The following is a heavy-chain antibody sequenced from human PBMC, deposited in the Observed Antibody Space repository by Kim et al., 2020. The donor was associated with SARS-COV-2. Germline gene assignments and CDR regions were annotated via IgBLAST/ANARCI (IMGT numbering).Heavy chain of an antibody. V-gene: IGHV4-34*01. CDR2: INHSGST. CDR3: ARASPITMVRGVIHYYYYYGMDV. J-gene: IGHJ6*02. Sequence: SETLSLTCAVYGGSFSGYYWSWIRQPPGKGLEWIGEINHSGSTNYNPSLKSRVTISVDTSKNQFSLKLSSVTAADTAVYYCARASPITMVRGVIHYYYYYGMDVWGQGTTVTVSS. D-gene: IGHD3-10*01. CDR1: GGSFSGYY.